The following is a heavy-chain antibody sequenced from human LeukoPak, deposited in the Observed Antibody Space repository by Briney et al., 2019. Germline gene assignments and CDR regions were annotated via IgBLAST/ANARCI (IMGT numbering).Heavy chain of an antibody. CDR3: ARDLRVHCSGGSCYPDLGWFDP. CDR1: GGSISSSSYY. Sequence: SETLSLTCTVSGGSISSSSYYWGWIRQPPGKGLEWIGSIYYSGSTYYNPSLKSRVTISVDTSKNQFSLKLSSVTAADTAVYYCARDLRVHCSGGSCYPDLGWFDPWGQGTLVTVSS. V-gene: IGHV4-39*07. D-gene: IGHD2-15*01. CDR2: IYYSGST. J-gene: IGHJ5*02.